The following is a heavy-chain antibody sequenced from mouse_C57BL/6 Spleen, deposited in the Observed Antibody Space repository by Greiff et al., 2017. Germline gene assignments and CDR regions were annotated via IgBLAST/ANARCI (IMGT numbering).Heavy chain of an antibody. J-gene: IGHJ4*01. CDR3: ARDPGFSSTTVVASYYAMDY. CDR2: ISYDGSN. V-gene: IGHV3-6*01. D-gene: IGHD1-1*01. CDR1: GYSITSGYY. Sequence: VQLKESGPGLVKPSQSLSLTCSVTGYSITSGYYWNWIRQFPGNKLEWMGYISYDGSNNYNPSLKNRISITRDTSKNQFFLKLNSVTTEDTATYYCARDPGFSSTTVVASYYAMDYWGQGTSVTVSS.